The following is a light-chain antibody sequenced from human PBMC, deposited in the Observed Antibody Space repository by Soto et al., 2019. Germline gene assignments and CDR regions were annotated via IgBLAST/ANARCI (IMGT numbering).Light chain of an antibody. J-gene: IGKJ5*01. CDR2: GAS. CDR3: QPYGNSLIP. Sequence: EIVLTQSPGTLSLSPGERATLSCRASQSVSNNYLAWYQQKPGQAPRLLIFGASSRATGIPDRFSGSGSGTDFTLTISRLEPEDFAVYYCQPYGNSLIPFGQGTRLEVK. V-gene: IGKV3-20*01. CDR1: QSVSNNY.